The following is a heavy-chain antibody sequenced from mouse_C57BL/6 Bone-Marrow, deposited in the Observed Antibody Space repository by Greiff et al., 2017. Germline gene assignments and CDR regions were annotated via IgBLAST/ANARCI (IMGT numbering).Heavy chain of an antibody. D-gene: IGHD1-1*01. V-gene: IGHV3-6*01. CDR3: ARAYYYGSSPYWYSDV. Sequence: EVKLQESGPGLVKPSQSLSLTCSVTGYSITSGYYWNWIRQFPGNKLEWMGYISYDGSNNYNPSLKNRISITRDTSKNQFFLKLNSVTTEDTATYYCARAYYYGSSPYWYSDVWGTGTTVTVSS. CDR2: ISYDGSN. CDR1: GYSITSGYY. J-gene: IGHJ1*03.